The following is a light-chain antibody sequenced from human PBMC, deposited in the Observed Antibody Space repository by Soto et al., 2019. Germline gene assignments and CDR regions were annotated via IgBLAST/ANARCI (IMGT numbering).Light chain of an antibody. Sequence: DIHMTQSPSTLSASLGGRVTITCRVSQSISSWLAWYQQKPGKAPKLLIYDASSLESGVPSRFSGSGSGTEFTLTISSLQPDDFATYYCQQYNSYSRTFGQGTKVDI. CDR1: QSISSW. CDR3: QQYNSYSRT. V-gene: IGKV1-5*01. J-gene: IGKJ1*01. CDR2: DAS.